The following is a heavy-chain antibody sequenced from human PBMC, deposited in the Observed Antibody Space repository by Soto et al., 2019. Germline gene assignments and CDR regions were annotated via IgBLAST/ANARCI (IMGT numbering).Heavy chain of an antibody. Sequence: GGSLRLSCAASGFTFSSYAMHWVRQAPGKGLEWVAVISYDGSNKYYADSVKGRFTISRDNSKNTLYLQMNSLRAEDTTVYYCARDHGYCSGGSCYYATYYFDYWGQGTLVTVSS. J-gene: IGHJ4*02. CDR3: ARDHGYCSGGSCYYATYYFDY. CDR1: GFTFSSYA. D-gene: IGHD2-15*01. V-gene: IGHV3-30-3*01. CDR2: ISYDGSNK.